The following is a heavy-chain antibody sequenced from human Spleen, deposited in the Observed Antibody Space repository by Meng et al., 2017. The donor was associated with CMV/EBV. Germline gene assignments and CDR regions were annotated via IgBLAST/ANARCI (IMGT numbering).Heavy chain of an antibody. V-gene: IGHV1-18*01. CDR1: GYTCTSYG. J-gene: IGHJ5*01. CDR2: INAYSGDT. CDR3: ARDSHNWANWFDP. D-gene: IGHD1-20*01. Sequence: KASGYTCTSYGISWVRQAPGPGLEWMGWINAYSGDTKYAQKFQGRMTMSTDTATSTAYLDLRSLKSDGSAVYYCARDSHNWANWFDPWGQGTLVTVSS.